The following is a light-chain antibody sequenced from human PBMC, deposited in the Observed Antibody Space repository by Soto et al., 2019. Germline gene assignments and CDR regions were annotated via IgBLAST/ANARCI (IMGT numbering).Light chain of an antibody. CDR3: QQRSSWPPWT. CDR2: EAS. J-gene: IGKJ1*01. V-gene: IGKV3-11*01. CDR1: QSVSSY. Sequence: EIVLTQSPATLSLSPGERATLSCRASQSVSSYLAWYQQKPGQAPRLLIYEASNRATGIPARFSGSGSGTDFTLTISSLEPEDSAVYYCQQRSSWPPWTFGQGTKVEIK.